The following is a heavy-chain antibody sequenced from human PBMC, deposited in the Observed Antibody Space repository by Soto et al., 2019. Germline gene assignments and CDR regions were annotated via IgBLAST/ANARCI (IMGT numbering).Heavy chain of an antibody. CDR3: ARRITMVRGTENWFDP. J-gene: IGHJ5*02. CDR1: GGSISSYY. Sequence: PSETLSLTCTVSGGSISSYYWSWIRQPPGKGLEWIGYIYYSGSTNYNPSLKSRVTISVDTSKNQFSLKLSSVTAADTAVYYCARRITMVRGTENWFDPWGQGTLVTVSS. V-gene: IGHV4-59*12. D-gene: IGHD3-10*01. CDR2: IYYSGST.